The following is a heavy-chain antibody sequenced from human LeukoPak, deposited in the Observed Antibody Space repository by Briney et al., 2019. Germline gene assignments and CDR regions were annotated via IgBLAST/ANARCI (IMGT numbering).Heavy chain of an antibody. CDR3: AKAVDPYSSSPPFDY. J-gene: IGHJ4*02. CDR1: GFTFSSYE. CDR2: ISASGTIT. D-gene: IGHD6-6*01. V-gene: IGHV3-48*03. Sequence: GGSLRLPCAASGFTFSSYEMNWVRQAPGKGLEWISYISASGTITHYADSVEGRFTISRDNAKNSLYLQMNSLRAEDTAVYYCAKAVDPYSSSPPFDYWGQGTLVTVSS.